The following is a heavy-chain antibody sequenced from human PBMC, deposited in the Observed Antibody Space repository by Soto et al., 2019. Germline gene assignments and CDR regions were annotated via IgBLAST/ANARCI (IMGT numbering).Heavy chain of an antibody. V-gene: IGHV1-69*13. CDR2: IIPIFGTA. Sequence: GASVKVSCKASGGTFSSYAISWVRQAPGQGLEWMGGIIPIFGTADYAQKFQGRVTITADDFTGTAYMELSSLRSEDTAVYYCARHLGGNHYYYGMDVWGQGTTVTVSS. CDR3: ARHLGGNHYYYGMDV. CDR1: GGTFSSYA. D-gene: IGHD3-16*01. J-gene: IGHJ6*02.